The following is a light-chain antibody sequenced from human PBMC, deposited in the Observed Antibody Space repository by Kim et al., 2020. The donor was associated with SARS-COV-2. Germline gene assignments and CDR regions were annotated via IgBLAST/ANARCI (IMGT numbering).Light chain of an antibody. J-gene: IGLJ2*01. CDR1: SSNIGSHY. V-gene: IGLV1-47*01. CDR3: AAWDNSLSGPV. CDR2: RND. Sequence: GQEVTISGSGSSSNIGSHYVYWYLQLPGTAPKLLIYRNDQRPSGVPDRFSGSKSGTSASLVISGLRSEDEADYYCAAWDNSLSGPVFGGGTQLTVL.